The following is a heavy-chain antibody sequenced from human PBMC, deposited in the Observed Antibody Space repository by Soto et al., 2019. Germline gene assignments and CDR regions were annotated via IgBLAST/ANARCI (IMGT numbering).Heavy chain of an antibody. J-gene: IGHJ3*02. CDR2: ISGSGGST. CDR3: AKDWTSI. D-gene: IGHD3-3*01. V-gene: IGHV3-23*01. Sequence: EVQLLESGGGFVQPGGSLRISCAASGFTFNICSMTWLRQAPGKGLEWVSTISGSGGSTYYTESVKGRFTISRDNSKNTLFLQMSSLRAEDTAAYYCAKDWTSIWGQGTMVTFSS. CDR1: GFTFNICS.